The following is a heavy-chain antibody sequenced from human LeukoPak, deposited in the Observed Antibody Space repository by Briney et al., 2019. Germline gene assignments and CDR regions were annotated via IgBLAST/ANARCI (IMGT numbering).Heavy chain of an antibody. CDR2: MNPKSANT. J-gene: IGHJ4*02. Sequence: ASVKVSCKASGYTFTSYDINWVRQATGQGLEWMGWMNPKSANTGYAQKFQGRVTMTRNTSISTAYMELSSLTSEDTAVYYCARKEYSSPSDYWGQGTLVTVPS. CDR3: ARKEYSSPSDY. V-gene: IGHV1-8*01. D-gene: IGHD6-13*01. CDR1: GYTFTSYD.